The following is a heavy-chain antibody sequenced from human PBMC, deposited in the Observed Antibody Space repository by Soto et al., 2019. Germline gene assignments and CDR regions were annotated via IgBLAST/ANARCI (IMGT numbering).Heavy chain of an antibody. CDR2: IYHTGST. V-gene: IGHV4-4*02. CDR3: ARGFPPSSHDY. CDR1: GGSVSSNHW. Sequence: QVQLQESGPGLVKPSGTLSLTCAVSGGSVSSNHWWSWVRQPPGKGLEWIGQIYHTGSTSYNPSPKSRVSTSIDMSKNQFSLMLNSVTAADTAVYYCARGFPPSSHDYWGQGPLVTVSS. J-gene: IGHJ4*02.